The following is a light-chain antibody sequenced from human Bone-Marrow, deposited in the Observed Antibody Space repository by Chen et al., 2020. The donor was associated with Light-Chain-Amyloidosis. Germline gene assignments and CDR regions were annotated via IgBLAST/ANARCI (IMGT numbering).Light chain of an antibody. J-gene: IGLJ3*02. V-gene: IGLV3-21*02. Sequence: SYVLTQPSSVSVAPGQTATIACGGNNIGSTSVHWYQQTPGQAPLLVVYDDSDLPSGIPARLSGSNSENTATLTISRVEAGDEADYYCQVWDRSSDRPVFGGGTKLTVL. CDR1: NIGSTS. CDR3: QVWDRSSDRPV. CDR2: DDS.